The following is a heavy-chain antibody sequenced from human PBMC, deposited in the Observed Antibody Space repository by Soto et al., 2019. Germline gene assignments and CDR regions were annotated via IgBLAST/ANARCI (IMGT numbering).Heavy chain of an antibody. CDR2: ISGSGGST. V-gene: IGHV3-23*01. CDR3: ATWRDSSGCVFDY. D-gene: IGHD6-19*01. J-gene: IGHJ4*02. Sequence: EVQLLESGGGLVQPGGSLRLSCAASGFTFSSYSMSWVRQAPGRELEWVSAISGSGGSTYYADSVKGRFTISRDNSKNTLYLQMNSLRAEDTAVYYCATWRDSSGCVFDYWGQGTLVTVSS. CDR1: GFTFSSYS.